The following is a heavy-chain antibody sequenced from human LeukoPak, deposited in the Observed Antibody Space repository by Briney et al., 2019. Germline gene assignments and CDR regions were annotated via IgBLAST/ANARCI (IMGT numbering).Heavy chain of an antibody. Sequence: ASVKVSCKVSGYTLTELSMHWARQAPGKGLEWMGGFDPEDGETIYAQRFQGRVTMTEDTSTDTAYMALSSLGSEDTAVYYCATGYRAPDAFDIWGQGTMVTVSS. CDR1: GYTLTELS. J-gene: IGHJ3*02. V-gene: IGHV1-24*01. D-gene: IGHD5-12*01. CDR2: FDPEDGET. CDR3: ATGYRAPDAFDI.